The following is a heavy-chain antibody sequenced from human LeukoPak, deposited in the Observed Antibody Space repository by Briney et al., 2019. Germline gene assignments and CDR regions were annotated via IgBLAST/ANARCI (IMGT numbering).Heavy chain of an antibody. Sequence: GGSLRLSCAASGFTFSSYWMYWVRQAPGKGLVWVSRINSDGSSTSYADSVKGRFTISRDNAKNSLYLQMNSLRVEDTAVYYCARAQTMVAYPFLYWGQGTLVTVSS. CDR3: ARAQTMVAYPFLY. J-gene: IGHJ4*02. CDR1: GFTFSSYW. D-gene: IGHD4/OR15-4a*01. V-gene: IGHV3-74*01. CDR2: INSDGSST.